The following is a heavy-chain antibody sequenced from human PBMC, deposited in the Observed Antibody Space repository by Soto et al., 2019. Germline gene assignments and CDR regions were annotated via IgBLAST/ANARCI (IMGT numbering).Heavy chain of an antibody. D-gene: IGHD5-12*01. CDR2: RNPNSGNT. J-gene: IGHJ6*03. Sequence: ASVKVSCKASEYTFTGYDINWVGQPTGQGLEWMGWRNPNSGNTGYAKKFQGGVTMTRNTSISTAYMELSSLRSEDTAVYYCAREGGYSGYDYYYYYMDVWGKGTTVTVSS. V-gene: IGHV1-8*02. CDR3: AREGGYSGYDYYYYYMDV. CDR1: EYTFTGYD.